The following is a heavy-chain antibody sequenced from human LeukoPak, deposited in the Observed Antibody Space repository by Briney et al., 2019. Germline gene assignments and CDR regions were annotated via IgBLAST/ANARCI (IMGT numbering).Heavy chain of an antibody. CDR3: ARVAVIAAPA. D-gene: IGHD6-13*01. CDR2: ISYDGSNN. Sequence: GGSLRLSCAASGFTFSSYALHWVRQAPGKGLEWVAVISYDGSNNYYADSVKGRFTISRDSSKNTLYLQMNSLRPDDTAVYYCARVAVIAAPAWGQGALVTVSS. CDR1: GFTFSSYA. V-gene: IGHV3-30*01. J-gene: IGHJ5*02.